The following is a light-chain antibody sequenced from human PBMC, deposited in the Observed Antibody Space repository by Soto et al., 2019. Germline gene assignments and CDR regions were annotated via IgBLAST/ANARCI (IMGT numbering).Light chain of an antibody. CDR3: QQYNSYSQT. CDR2: KAS. J-gene: IGKJ1*01. CDR1: QTISNW. Sequence: QMTQSPSSLSASVGDRVTITCQASQTISNWLAWYQQKPGKAPKLLIYKASTLESGVPSRFSGSGSGTEFTLTISSLQPEDFATYYCQQYNSYSQTFGQGTKVYIK. V-gene: IGKV1-5*03.